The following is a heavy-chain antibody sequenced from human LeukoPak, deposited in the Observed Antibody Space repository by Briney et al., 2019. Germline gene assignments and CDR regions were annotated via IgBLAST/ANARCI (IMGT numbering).Heavy chain of an antibody. CDR3: ARYGRYSYGLGY. CDR2: MNPNSGNA. Sequence: ASVKVSCKASGYTFTSYDINWVRQATGQGLEWMGWMNPNSGNAGYAQKFQGRVTITRNTSISTAYMELSSPRSEDTAVYYCARYGRYSYGLGYWGQGTLVTVSS. J-gene: IGHJ4*02. V-gene: IGHV1-8*03. CDR1: GYTFTSYD. D-gene: IGHD5-18*01.